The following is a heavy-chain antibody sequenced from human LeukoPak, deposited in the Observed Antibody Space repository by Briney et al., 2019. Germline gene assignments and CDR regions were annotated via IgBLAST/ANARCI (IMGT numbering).Heavy chain of an antibody. CDR2: INPKSGAT. V-gene: IGHV1-2*02. CDR1: GYTFDENY. CDR3: ARASDDSTGHYDSFHF. Sequence: ASVKVSCQASGYTFDENYIHWVRQAPGQGPEWMGWINPKSGATDAAQKFQGRLTMTRDTSIGTAYMDLSGLRLDDTGIYYCARASDDSTGHYDSFHFWGQGTMVTVSS. J-gene: IGHJ3*01. D-gene: IGHD3-22*01.